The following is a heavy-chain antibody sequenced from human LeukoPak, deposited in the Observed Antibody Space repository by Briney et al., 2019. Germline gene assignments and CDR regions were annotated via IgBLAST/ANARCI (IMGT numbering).Heavy chain of an antibody. D-gene: IGHD5-18*01. Sequence: GGSLRLSCAASGFTFSSYAISWVRQAPGRGLECVSAISGSGGSTYYADSVKGRFTISRDNSKNTLYLQMNSLRADDTAVYCCAKDRGYSYGYDAFDIWGQGTMVTVSS. CDR1: GFTFSSYA. CDR3: AKDRGYSYGYDAFDI. CDR2: ISGSGGST. J-gene: IGHJ3*02. V-gene: IGHV3-23*01.